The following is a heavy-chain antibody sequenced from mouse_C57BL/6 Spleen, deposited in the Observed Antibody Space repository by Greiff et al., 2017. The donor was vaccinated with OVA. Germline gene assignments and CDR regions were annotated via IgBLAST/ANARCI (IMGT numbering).Heavy chain of an antibody. CDR2: INPNNGGT. CDR1: GYTFTDYN. J-gene: IGHJ2*01. Sequence: EVQLQQSGPELVKPGASVKMSCKASGYTFTDYNMHWVKQSHGKSLEWIGYINPNNGGTSYNQKFKGKATLTVNKSSSTAYMELRSLTSEESAVYYCAREEVYYYGSSVFDYWGQGTTLTVSS. CDR3: AREEVYYYGSSVFDY. D-gene: IGHD1-1*01. V-gene: IGHV1-22*01.